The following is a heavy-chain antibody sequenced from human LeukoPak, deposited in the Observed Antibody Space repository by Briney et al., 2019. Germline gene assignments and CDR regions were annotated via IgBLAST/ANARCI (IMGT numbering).Heavy chain of an antibody. CDR3: ASRGSSDRSWYFIL. Sequence: PGGSLRLSCAASGFTVSGNYIIWVRQAPGKGLEWVSVTFGDGSTNYADSVKGKFAVSRDNSRNTFFLQMNSLRAEDTAIYYCASRGSSDRSWYFILWGRGTLVTVSS. CDR1: GFTVSGNY. J-gene: IGHJ2*01. V-gene: IGHV3-66*01. D-gene: IGHD3-22*01. CDR2: TFGDGST.